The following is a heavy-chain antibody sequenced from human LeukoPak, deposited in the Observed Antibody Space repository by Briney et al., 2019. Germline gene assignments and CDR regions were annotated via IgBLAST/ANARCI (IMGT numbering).Heavy chain of an antibody. CDR1: GFTLRSYW. CDR3: AGDGGPFDF. J-gene: IGHJ4*02. CDR2: IKQDGSEK. D-gene: IGHD2-15*01. V-gene: IGHV3-7*03. Sequence: GGSLRLSCAAPGFTLRSYWMSWVRQAPGKGLEWVANIKQDGSEKYYVDSVKGRFTISRDNAKNSLYLQMNSLRAEDTAVYYCAGDGGPFDFWGQRTLVTVSS.